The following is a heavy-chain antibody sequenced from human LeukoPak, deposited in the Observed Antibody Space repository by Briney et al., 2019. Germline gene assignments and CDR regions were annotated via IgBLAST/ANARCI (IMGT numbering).Heavy chain of an antibody. J-gene: IGHJ5*02. D-gene: IGHD6-13*01. V-gene: IGHV1-46*01. CDR2: INPSGGTT. Sequence: GASVKVSSTASGYTFSNYYIHWVRQAPGQGLEWMGIINPSGGTTSYTQKFQGRVTMTRDTSTSTVYMELSSLRSEDTAVYYCAKDSAAPGTRGWFDHWGQGTLVTVSS. CDR3: AKDSAAPGTRGWFDH. CDR1: GYTFSNYY.